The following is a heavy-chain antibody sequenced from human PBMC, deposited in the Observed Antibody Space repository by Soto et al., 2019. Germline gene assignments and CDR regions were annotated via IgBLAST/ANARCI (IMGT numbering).Heavy chain of an antibody. CDR3: AKEGDGMDV. V-gene: IGHV3-9*01. CDR2: ISWNSGSI. J-gene: IGHJ6*02. Sequence: DVRLVESGGGLVQPGRSLRLSCAASGFTFDDHAMHWVRQAPGKGLEWVSGISWNSGSIGYADSVKGRFTISRDNAKNSLYLQMNGLRAEDTALYYCAKEGDGMDVWGQGTTVTVSS. CDR1: GFTFDDHA. D-gene: IGHD1-26*01.